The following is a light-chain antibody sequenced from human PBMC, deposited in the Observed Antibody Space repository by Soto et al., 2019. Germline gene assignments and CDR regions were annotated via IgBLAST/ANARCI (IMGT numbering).Light chain of an antibody. V-gene: IGLV2-14*01. CDR3: SSYTSSSPCV. CDR2: EVS. J-gene: IGLJ1*01. Sequence: QSALTQPASVSGSPGQSITISCTGTSSDVGGYKYVSWYQQYPGKAPKLMMYEVSNRPSGVSNRFSGSKSGNTASLTIFGLQAEDEADYYCSSYTSSSPCVFGTGTKLTVL. CDR1: SSDVGGYKY.